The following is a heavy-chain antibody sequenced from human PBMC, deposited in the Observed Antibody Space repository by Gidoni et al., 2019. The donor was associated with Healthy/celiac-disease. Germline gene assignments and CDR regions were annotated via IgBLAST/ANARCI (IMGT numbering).Heavy chain of an antibody. J-gene: IGHJ4*02. CDR3: ARESLYTAMVFEY. Sequence: EVQLLESGGGLVKPGGSLRLSCAASGFTFSSYSMNWVRQAPGKGLEWFSSISSSSSYIYDADSVKGRFTISRDNAKNSLYLQMNSLRAEDTAVYYCARESLYTAMVFEYWGQGTLVTVSS. CDR2: ISSSSSYI. V-gene: IGHV3-21*01. CDR1: GFTFSSYS. D-gene: IGHD5-18*01.